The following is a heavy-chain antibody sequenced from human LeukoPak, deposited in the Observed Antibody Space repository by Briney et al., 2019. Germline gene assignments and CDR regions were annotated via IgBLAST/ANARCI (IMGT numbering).Heavy chain of an antibody. CDR1: GFTVSSNY. D-gene: IGHD5-24*01. CDR3: ARDLMWSRDGYNYDI. V-gene: IGHV3-66*01. CDR2: IYSGGST. Sequence: GGSLRLSCAASGFTVSSNYMSWVRQAPGKGLEWVSVIYSGGSTYYADSVKGRFTISRDNSKNTLYLQMNSLRAEDTAVYYCARDLMWSRDGYNYDIWGQGTLVTVSS. J-gene: IGHJ4*02.